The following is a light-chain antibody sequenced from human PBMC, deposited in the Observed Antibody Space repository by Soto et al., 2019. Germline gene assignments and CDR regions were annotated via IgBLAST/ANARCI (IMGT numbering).Light chain of an antibody. CDR3: QQTLSFPPT. V-gene: IGKV1-12*01. CDR1: QAIDSW. CDR2: TGS. Sequence: DIQLTQSPAFLSASVGDRVSITCRASQAIDSWLAWYQQKPGEAPKLLIFTGSLLHSGVPPRFSGSGSGTDFTLTISSLQPEDFATYYCQQTLSFPPTFGQGTKVDIK. J-gene: IGKJ1*01.